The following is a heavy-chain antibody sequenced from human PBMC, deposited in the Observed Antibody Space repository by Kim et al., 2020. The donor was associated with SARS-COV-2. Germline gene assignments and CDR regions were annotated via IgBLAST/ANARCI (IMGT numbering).Heavy chain of an antibody. Sequence: ASVKVSCKISGYTLTDLSMHWVRQAPGKGLEWMGCFDPEDGETIYSQKFQGRVTITEDTSTDTAYMELSSLRSEDTAVYYCTAYYYDSSVSMNSYYYGMDVWGQGTPVPVSS. CDR1: GYTLTDLS. CDR2: FDPEDGET. J-gene: IGHJ6*02. V-gene: IGHV1-24*01. D-gene: IGHD3-22*01. CDR3: TAYYYDSSVSMNSYYYGMDV.